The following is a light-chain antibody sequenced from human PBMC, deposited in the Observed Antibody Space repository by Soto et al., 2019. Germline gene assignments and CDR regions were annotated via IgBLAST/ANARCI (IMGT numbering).Light chain of an antibody. CDR3: QHYHSYPYT. V-gene: IGKV1-5*01. CDR1: QSIGGW. Sequence: DIQMTQSPSSLAASVGDRVTITCRASQSIGGWLAWYQQRPGKAPRLLIYDGSSVESGVPSRFSGSRSGTMFTLAISSLQPEDFATYYCQHYHSYPYTFGQGTKLEIK. J-gene: IGKJ2*01. CDR2: DGS.